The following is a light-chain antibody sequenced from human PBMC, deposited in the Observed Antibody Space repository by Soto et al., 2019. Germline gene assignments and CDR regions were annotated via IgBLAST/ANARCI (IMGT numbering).Light chain of an antibody. V-gene: IGKV3-15*01. Sequence: EIVMTQSPAALSVSPGERATLSCRASQSVSSNLAWYQQKPGQAPRLLIYGASIGATGIPARFSGSGSGTEFTLTISSLQPEDFAVFYCQQYNNWPWTFGQGTKVDIK. CDR1: QSVSSN. CDR2: GAS. CDR3: QQYNNWPWT. J-gene: IGKJ1*01.